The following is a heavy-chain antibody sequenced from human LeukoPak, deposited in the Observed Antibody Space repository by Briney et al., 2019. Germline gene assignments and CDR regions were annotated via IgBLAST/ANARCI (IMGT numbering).Heavy chain of an antibody. D-gene: IGHD2-2*01. CDR1: GYTFTSYY. CDR2: INPSGGST. CDR3: ARAGYCSSTSCYFMLSYYYYGMDV. V-gene: IGHV1-46*01. Sequence: ASVKVSCKASGYTFTSYYMHWVRQAPGQGLEWMGIINPSGGSTSYAQKFQGRVTMTRDTSISTAYMELSRLRSDDTAVYYCARAGYCSSTSCYFMLSYYYYGMDVWGQGTTVTVSS. J-gene: IGHJ6*02.